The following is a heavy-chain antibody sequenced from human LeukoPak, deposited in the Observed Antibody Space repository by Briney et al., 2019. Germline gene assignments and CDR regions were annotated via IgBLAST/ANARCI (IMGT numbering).Heavy chain of an antibody. D-gene: IGHD3-22*01. CDR1: GGSTSSSSYY. V-gene: IGHV4-39*07. CDR3: ARGYENYYDSSGYSDY. CDR2: IYYSGST. Sequence: SETLSLTCTVSGGSTSSSSYYWGWIRQPPGKGLEWIGSIYYSGSTNYNPSLKSRVTISVDKSKNQFSLKLSSVTAADTAVYYCARGYENYYDSSGYSDYWGQGTLVTVSS. J-gene: IGHJ4*02.